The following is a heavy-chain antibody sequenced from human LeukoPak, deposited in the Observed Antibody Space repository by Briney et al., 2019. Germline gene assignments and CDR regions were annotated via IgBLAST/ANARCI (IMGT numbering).Heavy chain of an antibody. Sequence: GGSLRLSCAASGFTFSSYAMSWVRQAPGKGLEWVSAISGSGGGTYYADSVKGRFTISRDNSKNTLYLQMNSLRAEDTAVYYCAKVAQWLDYYYYGMDVWGQGTTVTVSS. CDR3: AKVAQWLDYYYYGMDV. CDR1: GFTFSSYA. J-gene: IGHJ6*02. CDR2: ISGSGGGT. D-gene: IGHD6-19*01. V-gene: IGHV3-23*01.